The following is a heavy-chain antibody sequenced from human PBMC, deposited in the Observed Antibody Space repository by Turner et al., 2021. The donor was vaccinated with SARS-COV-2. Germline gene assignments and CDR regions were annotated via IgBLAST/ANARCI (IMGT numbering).Heavy chain of an antibody. CDR2: IYYSGST. J-gene: IGHJ6*02. V-gene: IGHV4-39*01. Sequence: LQLEESGPGMVEPSDVLFLTLPVPGGSISSSNYYWGWVRQPPGKGLEWIGSIYYSGSTYYNPSLKSRVTISVDTSKNQFSLKLSSVTAADTAVYYCARLLNPGSYYYYYYGMDVWGQGTTVTVSS. CDR1: GGSISSSNYY. CDR3: ARLLNPGSYYYYYYGMDV. D-gene: IGHD3-10*01.